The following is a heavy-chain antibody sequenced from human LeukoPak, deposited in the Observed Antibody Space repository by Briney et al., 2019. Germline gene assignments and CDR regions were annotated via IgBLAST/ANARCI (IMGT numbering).Heavy chain of an antibody. Sequence: SETLSLTCAVYGGSFSGYYWSWIRQPPGKGLEWIGEINHSGSTNYNPSLKSRVTISVDTSKNQFSLKLSSVTAADTAVYYCARGDRGLVEWLHRGTGNSTFDYWGQGTLVTVSS. D-gene: IGHD3-3*01. V-gene: IGHV4-34*01. CDR1: GGSFSGYY. J-gene: IGHJ4*02. CDR3: ARGDRGLVEWLHRGTGNSTFDY. CDR2: INHSGST.